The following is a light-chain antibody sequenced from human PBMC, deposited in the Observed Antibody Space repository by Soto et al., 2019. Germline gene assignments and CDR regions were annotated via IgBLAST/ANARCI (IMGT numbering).Light chain of an antibody. J-gene: IGKJ1*01. Sequence: EIVMTQSQSTLSVSPGERATLSCRASQSVSNNLAWYQKKPGQAPRLLIYGASTRATGIPARFTDSVSGTEFTLTISILQSEDFAVYYCQQYNNWWTFGQGTKVDIK. CDR2: GAS. CDR1: QSVSNN. V-gene: IGKV3-15*01. CDR3: QQYNNWWT.